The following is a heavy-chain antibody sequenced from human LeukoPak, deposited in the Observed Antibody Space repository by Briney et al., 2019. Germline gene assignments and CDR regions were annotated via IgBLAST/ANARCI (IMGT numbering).Heavy chain of an antibody. CDR3: ARDPNGDYGDYVYWFDP. D-gene: IGHD4-17*01. J-gene: IGHJ5*02. V-gene: IGHV3-23*01. CDR2: ISGSGGST. CDR1: GFTFSSYA. Sequence: GGSLRLSCAASGFTFSSYAMSWVRQAPGKGLEWVSAISGSGGSTYYADSVKGRFTISRDNAKNSLYLQMNSLRAEDTAVYYCARDPNGDYGDYVYWFDPWGQGTLVTVSS.